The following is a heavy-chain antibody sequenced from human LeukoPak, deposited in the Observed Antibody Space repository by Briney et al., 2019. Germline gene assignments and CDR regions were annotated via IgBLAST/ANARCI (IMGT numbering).Heavy chain of an antibody. CDR3: AKDMHYDSSGYYGLQFDS. J-gene: IGHJ4*02. V-gene: IGHV3-30*18. Sequence: GRSLRLSRAASGFTFSGYGMHWVRQAPGKGLEWVAVISYDGSNKYYADSVKGRFTIAGDNSKSILYLQMNSLRADDTAVYYCAKDMHYDSSGYYGLQFDSWGQGTLVTVSS. CDR1: GFTFSGYG. CDR2: ISYDGSNK. D-gene: IGHD3-22*01.